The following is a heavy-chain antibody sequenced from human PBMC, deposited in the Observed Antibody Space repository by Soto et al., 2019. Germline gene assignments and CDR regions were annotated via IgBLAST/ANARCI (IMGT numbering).Heavy chain of an antibody. CDR3: ARGQTGGGWGYRSDY. CDR1: GGTFSSYA. V-gene: IGHV1-69*12. CDR2: IIPIFGTA. Sequence: QVQLVQSGAEVKKPWSSAKVSCKASGGTFSSYAIDWVRQAPGQGLEWMGGIIPIFGTADYAQKFQGRVTITADESTSTAYMELSSLRSEDTAVYCCARGQTGGGWGYRSDYCGQGTLVTVSS. J-gene: IGHJ4*02. D-gene: IGHD3-16*01.